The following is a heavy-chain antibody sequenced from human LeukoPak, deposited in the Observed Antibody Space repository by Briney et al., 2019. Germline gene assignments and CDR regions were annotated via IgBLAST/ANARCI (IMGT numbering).Heavy chain of an antibody. CDR1: GFTFSSYS. Sequence: PGGSLRLSCAASGFTFSSYSMSWVRQAPGKGLEWVSSISGGSAYTYYADSVKGRFTISRDNAKNSLYLQMNSLRGEDTAVYYCARIAAAGSDYYHYYGMDVWGQGTTVTVSS. CDR3: ARIAAAGSDYYHYYGMDV. V-gene: IGHV3-21*01. D-gene: IGHD6-13*01. J-gene: IGHJ6*02. CDR2: ISGGSAYT.